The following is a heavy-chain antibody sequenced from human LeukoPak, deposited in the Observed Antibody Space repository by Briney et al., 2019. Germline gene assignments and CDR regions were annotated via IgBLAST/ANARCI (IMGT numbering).Heavy chain of an antibody. CDR2: MNPNSGNT. D-gene: IGHD3-10*01. Sequence: ASVKVSCKASGYTFTSYDINWVRQATGQGLEWMGWMNPNSGNTGYAQKFQGRVTITRNTSISTAYMELSSLRSEDTAVYYCARAKKVYYYGSGKGYYYYYMDVWGKGTTVTVSS. CDR1: GYTFTSYD. V-gene: IGHV1-8*03. J-gene: IGHJ6*03. CDR3: ARAKKVYYYGSGKGYYYYYMDV.